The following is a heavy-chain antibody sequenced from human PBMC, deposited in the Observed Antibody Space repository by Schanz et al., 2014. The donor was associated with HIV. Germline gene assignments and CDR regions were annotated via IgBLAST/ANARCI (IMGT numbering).Heavy chain of an antibody. Sequence: EMQLVESGGGVVRPGGSLRLSCTASGFSFDDYGMSWVRQAPGKGLERASAISGSGGSTYYADSVKGRFTISRDNSKNTMYLQMNSLRAEDTAVHYCAKVATWDYYGMDVWGPGTSVTVSS. V-gene: IGHV3-23*04. CDR1: GFSFDDYG. CDR2: ISGSGGST. J-gene: IGHJ6*02. CDR3: AKVATWDYYGMDV.